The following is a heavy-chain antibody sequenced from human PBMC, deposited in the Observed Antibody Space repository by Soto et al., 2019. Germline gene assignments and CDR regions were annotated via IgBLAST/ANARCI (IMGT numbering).Heavy chain of an antibody. J-gene: IGHJ4*02. D-gene: IGHD2-8*02. CDR3: ARDKITGLFDY. V-gene: IGHV4-4*02. Sequence: SETLSLTCAVSGASIGTSNWWSWVRQSPGKGLEWIGYIYYSGSTNYNPSLRSRVTISVDTSKNQFSLKLTSVTAADTAVYYCARDKITGLFDYWGQGTLVTVSS. CDR1: GASIGTSNW. CDR2: IYYSGST.